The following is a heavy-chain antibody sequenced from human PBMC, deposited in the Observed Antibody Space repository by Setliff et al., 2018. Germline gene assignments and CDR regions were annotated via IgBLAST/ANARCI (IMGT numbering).Heavy chain of an antibody. D-gene: IGHD3-22*01. CDR1: GYIFTYYA. J-gene: IGHJ4*02. CDR3: ARRPYDSSGYFNY. Sequence: GASVKVSCKASGYIFTYYAIHWVRQAPGQRLEWMGWINAGNGNTKYSQKFQGRVTITRHTSASTAYMELSSLTSEDTAVYYCARRPYDSSGYFNYWGQGTLVTVSS. CDR2: INAGNGNT. V-gene: IGHV1-3*01.